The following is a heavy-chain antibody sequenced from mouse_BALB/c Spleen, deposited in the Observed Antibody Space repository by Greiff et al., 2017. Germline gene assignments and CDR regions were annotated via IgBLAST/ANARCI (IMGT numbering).Heavy chain of an antibody. CDR2: IYPGGGYT. D-gene: IGHD6-1*01. V-gene: IGHV1-63*02. Sequence: QVQLQQSGAELVRPGTSVKISCKASGYTFTNYWLGWVKQRPGHGLEWIGDIYPGGGYTNYNEKFKGKATLTADTSSSTAYMQLSSLTSEDSAVYFWARSEEVLSYAMDYWGQGTSVTVSS. J-gene: IGHJ4*01. CDR3: ARSEEVLSYAMDY. CDR1: GYTFTNYW.